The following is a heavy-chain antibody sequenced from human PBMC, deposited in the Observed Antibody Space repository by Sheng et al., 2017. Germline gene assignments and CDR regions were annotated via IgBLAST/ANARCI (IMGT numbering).Heavy chain of an antibody. Sequence: QVQLVESGGGVVQPGRSLRLSCAASGFTFSSYGMHWVRQAPGKGLEWVAVIWYDGSNKYYADSVKGRFTISRDNSKNTLYLQMNSLRAEDTAVYYCARDSSYSSSHFDIWGQGTMVTVSS. V-gene: IGHV3-33*01. CDR3: ARDSSYSSSHFDI. J-gene: IGHJ3*02. D-gene: IGHD6-13*01. CDR2: IWYDGSNK. CDR1: GFTFSSYG.